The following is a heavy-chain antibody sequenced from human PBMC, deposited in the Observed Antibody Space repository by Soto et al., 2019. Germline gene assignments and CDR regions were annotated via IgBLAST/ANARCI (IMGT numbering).Heavy chain of an antibody. CDR3: VIAAYCSGATCYSDYNWFDP. V-gene: IGHV1-24*01. J-gene: IGHJ5*02. Sequence: AASVKVSCKVSGYTLSEVSIHWVRQTPGKGLEWMGGFDPENDETSYAQKFQGRVTLTEDTSTDTAYLELSSLRSEDTAIYYCVIAAYCSGATCYSDYNWFDPWGQGTLVTVSS. CDR1: GYTLSEVS. CDR2: FDPENDET. D-gene: IGHD2-15*01.